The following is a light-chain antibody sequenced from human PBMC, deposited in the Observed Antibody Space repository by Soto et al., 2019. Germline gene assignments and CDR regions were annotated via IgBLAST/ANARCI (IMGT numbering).Light chain of an antibody. J-gene: IGLJ1*01. Sequence: QSVLTQPASVSGSPGQSITISCTGTGSDVGGYNYVSWYQQHPGKAPKLMIYEVNNRPSGVSNRFSGSKSGNTASLTISGLQAEDEADYYCSSYTTSTPHVFGTGTKLTVL. CDR2: EVN. CDR3: SSYTTSTPHV. V-gene: IGLV2-14*01. CDR1: GSDVGGYNY.